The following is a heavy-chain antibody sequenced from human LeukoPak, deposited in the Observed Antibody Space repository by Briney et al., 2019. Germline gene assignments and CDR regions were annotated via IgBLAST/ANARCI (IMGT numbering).Heavy chain of an antibody. Sequence: SVKVSCKAPGYTFTSYGISWVRQAPGQGLEWMGGIIPIFGTANYAQKFQGRVTITADKSTSTAYMELSSLRSEDTAVYYCARSSIIAAAGPYYFDYWGQGTLVTVSS. CDR2: IIPIFGTA. CDR1: GYTFTSYG. V-gene: IGHV1-69*06. J-gene: IGHJ4*02. CDR3: ARSSIIAAAGPYYFDY. D-gene: IGHD6-13*01.